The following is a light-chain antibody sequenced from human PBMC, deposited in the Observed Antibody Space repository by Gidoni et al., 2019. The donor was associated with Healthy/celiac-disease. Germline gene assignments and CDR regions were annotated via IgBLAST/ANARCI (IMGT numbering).Light chain of an antibody. V-gene: IGKV4-1*01. J-gene: IGKJ4*01. CDR2: WAS. CDR1: QSVLYSSNNKNY. CDR3: QQYYSSLT. Sequence: DIVMTQSPDSLAVSLGERATINCKYSQSVLYSSNNKNYLAWYQQKPGQPPKLLIYWASTRESGVPDRFSGSGSGTDFTLTISSLQAEDVAVYYCQQYYSSLTFGGGTKLEIK.